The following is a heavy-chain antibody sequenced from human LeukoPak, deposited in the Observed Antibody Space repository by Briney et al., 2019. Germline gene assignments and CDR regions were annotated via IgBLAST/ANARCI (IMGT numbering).Heavy chain of an antibody. CDR1: GGSISSYY. D-gene: IGHD2-15*01. Sequence: SETLSLTCTVSGGSISSYYWSWIRQPPGKGLEWIGYIYYSGSTNYNPSLKSRVTISVDTSKNQFSLKLSSVTAADTAVYYCARAPPSSPFDYWGQGTLVTVSS. CDR2: IYYSGST. CDR3: ARAPPSSPFDY. V-gene: IGHV4-59*01. J-gene: IGHJ4*02.